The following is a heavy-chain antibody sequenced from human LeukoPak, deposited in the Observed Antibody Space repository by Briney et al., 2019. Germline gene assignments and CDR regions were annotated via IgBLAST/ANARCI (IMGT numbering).Heavy chain of an antibody. CDR2: ISSSGSTK. V-gene: IGHV3-11*04. Sequence: GGSLRLSCAASGFTVSSHYMSWVRQAPGKGLEWVSYISSSGSTKYYADSVKGRFTISRDNAKNSLYLQMNSLRAEDTAVYYCARARASYYFDYWGQGTLVTVSS. J-gene: IGHJ4*02. CDR1: GFTVSSHY. CDR3: ARARASYYFDY.